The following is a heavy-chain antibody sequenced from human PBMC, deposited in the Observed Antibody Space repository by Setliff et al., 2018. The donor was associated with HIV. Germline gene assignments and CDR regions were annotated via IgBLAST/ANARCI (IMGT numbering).Heavy chain of an antibody. CDR3: ARGDYYSYYMDV. J-gene: IGHJ6*03. CDR1: GGSVSSGSYY. Sequence: SSETLSLTCTVSGGSVSSGSYYWSWIRQPPGKGLEWIGYIYYSGSTNYNPSLKSRVTISVDTSKNQFSLKLSSVTAADTAVYYCARGDYYSYYMDVWGKGTTVTVSS. CDR2: IYYSGST. V-gene: IGHV4-61*01.